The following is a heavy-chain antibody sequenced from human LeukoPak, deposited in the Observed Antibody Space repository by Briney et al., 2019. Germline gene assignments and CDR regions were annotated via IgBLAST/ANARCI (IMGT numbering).Heavy chain of an antibody. D-gene: IGHD5-12*01. J-gene: IGHJ4*02. CDR3: ARGQNTPGRYSGYDYGWSPPFDY. CDR1: GGSISSYY. V-gene: IGHV4-59*01. Sequence: SETLSLTCTVSGGSISSYYRSWVRQPPGKGLEWIGYIYYSGSTNYNPSLKSRVTISVDTSKNQFSLKLSSVTAADTAVYYCARGQNTPGRYSGYDYGWSPPFDYWGQGTLVTVSS. CDR2: IYYSGST.